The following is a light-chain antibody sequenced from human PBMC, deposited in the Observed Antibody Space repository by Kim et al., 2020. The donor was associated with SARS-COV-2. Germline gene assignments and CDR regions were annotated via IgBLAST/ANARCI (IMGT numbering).Light chain of an antibody. CDR1: SLRSYY. CDR2: GKN. Sequence: AWGHTVRSTWQRNSLRSYYASWYQQKPGQAPILVIYGKNNRPSGIPDRFSGSRLRDTSSLTITGAQAEDEADYYCNSRDSSGNHLIFGGGTQLTVL. CDR3: NSRDSSGNHLI. J-gene: IGLJ2*01. V-gene: IGLV3-19*01.